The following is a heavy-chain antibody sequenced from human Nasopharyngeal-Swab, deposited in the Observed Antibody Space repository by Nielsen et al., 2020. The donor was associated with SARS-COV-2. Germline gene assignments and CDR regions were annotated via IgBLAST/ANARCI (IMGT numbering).Heavy chain of an antibody. D-gene: IGHD3-9*01. Sequence: SETLSLTCTVSGGSISSYYWSRIRQPAGKGLEWIGRIYTSGSTNYNPSLKSRVTMSVDTSKNQFSLKLSSVTAADTAVYYCARYNDILTGYPQFDPWGQGTLVTVSS. V-gene: IGHV4-4*07. CDR2: IYTSGST. CDR3: ARYNDILTGYPQFDP. J-gene: IGHJ5*02. CDR1: GGSISSYY.